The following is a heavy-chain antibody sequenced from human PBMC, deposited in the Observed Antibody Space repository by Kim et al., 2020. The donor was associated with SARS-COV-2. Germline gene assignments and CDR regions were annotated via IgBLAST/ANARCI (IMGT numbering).Heavy chain of an antibody. D-gene: IGHD6-13*01. CDR2: ISSSGSTR. J-gene: IGHJ3*02. CDR1: GFTFSSYE. V-gene: IGHV3-48*03. Sequence: GGSLRLSCAASGFTFSSYEMNWVRQAPGKGLEWVSYISSSGSTRYYADSVKGRFTISRDNAKNSLYLQMSSLRAEDTAVYYCAREQQLPGDDAFDIWGQGTMVTVSS. CDR3: AREQQLPGDDAFDI.